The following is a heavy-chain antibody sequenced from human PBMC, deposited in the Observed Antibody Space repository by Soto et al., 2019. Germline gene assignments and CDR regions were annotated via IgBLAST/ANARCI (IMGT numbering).Heavy chain of an antibody. CDR3: ARGTSWSGMDV. J-gene: IGHJ6*02. Sequence: SETLSLTCTVSGGSISSFSWSWIRQPPGKGLEWIGYIYFSGSANYNPSLKSRGTISVDTSKNQFSLNLSSVTAADTAVYYCARGTSWSGMDVWGQGTTVTVSS. V-gene: IGHV4-59*01. D-gene: IGHD2-2*01. CDR1: GGSISSFS. CDR2: IYFSGSA.